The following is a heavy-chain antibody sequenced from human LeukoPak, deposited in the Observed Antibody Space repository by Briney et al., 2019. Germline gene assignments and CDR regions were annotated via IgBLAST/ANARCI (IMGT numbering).Heavy chain of an antibody. Sequence: ASVKVSCKASGYTFTSHDINWVRQATGQGLEWMGWMNPNSGNTGYAQKFQGRVTMTRNTSISTAYMELSSLRSEDTAVYYCARGGDSEGCFDYWGQGTLVTVSS. V-gene: IGHV1-8*01. CDR1: GYTFTSHD. D-gene: IGHD4-11*01. J-gene: IGHJ4*02. CDR2: MNPNSGNT. CDR3: ARGGDSEGCFDY.